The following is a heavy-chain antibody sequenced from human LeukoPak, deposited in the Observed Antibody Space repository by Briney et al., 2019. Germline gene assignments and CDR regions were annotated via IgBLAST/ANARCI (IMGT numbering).Heavy chain of an antibody. CDR2: VSPDGRST. V-gene: IGHV3-74*01. D-gene: IGHD2-8*02. CDR1: GFIFNNYW. Sequence: GGSLRLSCSASGFIFNNYWMHWVRQAPGKGLVWISRVSPDGRSTNYADSVKGRFTISRDNAKNTLYLQMNSLSAEDTAIYYCAKVDGTDNSVFDYWGQGTLVPVSS. J-gene: IGHJ4*02. CDR3: AKVDGTDNSVFDY.